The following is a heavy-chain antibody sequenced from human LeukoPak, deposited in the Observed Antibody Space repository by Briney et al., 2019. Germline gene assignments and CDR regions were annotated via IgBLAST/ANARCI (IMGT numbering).Heavy chain of an antibody. CDR3: ARVSRVYYDRSGYPC. Sequence: PGGSLRLSCVASGFDFSIYSMNWIRQAPGRGLEWVSYISSSSTIYYADSVKGRFTISRDNAKNSLYLQMTSLRAEDTAVYYCARVSRVYYDRSGYPCWGQGTLVTVSS. D-gene: IGHD3-22*01. J-gene: IGHJ4*02. CDR2: ISSSSTI. CDR1: GFDFSIYS. V-gene: IGHV3-48*01.